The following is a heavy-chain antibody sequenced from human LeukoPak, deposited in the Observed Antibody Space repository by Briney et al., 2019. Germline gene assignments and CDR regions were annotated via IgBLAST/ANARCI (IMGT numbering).Heavy chain of an antibody. CDR2: IWYYGSNK. V-gene: IGHV3-33*01. D-gene: IGHD3-22*01. Sequence: PGGSLRLSCAASGFTFSSYGMHWVRQAPGKGLEWVAVIWYYGSNKYYADSVKGRFTISRDNSKNTLYLQMNSLRAEDTAVYYCARGSVEYYYDSSGYYRHYFDYWGQGTLVTVSS. CDR3: ARGSVEYYYDSSGYYRHYFDY. CDR1: GFTFSSYG. J-gene: IGHJ4*02.